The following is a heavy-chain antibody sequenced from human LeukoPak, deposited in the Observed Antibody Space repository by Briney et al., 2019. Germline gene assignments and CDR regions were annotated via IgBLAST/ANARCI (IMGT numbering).Heavy chain of an antibody. D-gene: IGHD3-16*01. Sequence: PGGSLRLSCAASGFTFSSYAMHWVRQAPGKGLEWVAVISYDGSNKYYADSVKGRFTISRDNSKNTLYLQMNSLRAEDTAVYYCAREWGGDYFDYWGQGTLATVSS. V-gene: IGHV3-30-3*01. CDR1: GFTFSSYA. J-gene: IGHJ4*02. CDR2: ISYDGSNK. CDR3: AREWGGDYFDY.